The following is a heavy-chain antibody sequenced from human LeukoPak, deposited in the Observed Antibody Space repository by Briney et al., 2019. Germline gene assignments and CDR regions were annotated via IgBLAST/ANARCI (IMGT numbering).Heavy chain of an antibody. J-gene: IGHJ4*02. V-gene: IGHV1-69*13. CDR1: GGTLSRYA. CDR3: ARIVGIASRGYFDY. Sequence: SVKVSCKASGGTLSRYAISWVRQAPGQGPEWMVGIIPIFGTTNYAQKFQGRVTITADESTSTAYMELSSLRSEDTAVYYCARIVGIASRGYFDYWGQGTLVTVSS. CDR2: IIPIFGTT. D-gene: IGHD3-10*01.